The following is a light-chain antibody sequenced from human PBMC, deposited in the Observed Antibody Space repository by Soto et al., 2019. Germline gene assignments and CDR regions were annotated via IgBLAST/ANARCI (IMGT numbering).Light chain of an antibody. Sequence: DIQMTQSPSTLSGSVGDRVTITCRASQTISSWFAWYHQKPGKXPXLXXXKXXXLKSGVPSRFSGSGSGTEFTLTISSLQPDDFATYYCQHYNSYSEAFGQGTKV. V-gene: IGKV1-5*03. J-gene: IGKJ1*01. CDR1: QTISSW. CDR3: QHYNSYSEA. CDR2: KXX.